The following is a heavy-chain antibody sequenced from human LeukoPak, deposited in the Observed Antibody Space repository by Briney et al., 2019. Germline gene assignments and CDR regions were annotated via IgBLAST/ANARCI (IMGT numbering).Heavy chain of an antibody. V-gene: IGHV6-1*01. J-gene: IGHJ5*02. CDR2: TYYRSTWYN. Sequence: SQTLSLTCAISGVSVSSNSVTWNWIRQSPSRGLEWLGRTYYRSTWYNDYAVSVRGRITVNPDTSKNQFSLHLSSVTPEDTAVYYCARRLTQYDCFDPWGQGILVTVSS. CDR1: GVSVSSNSVT. D-gene: IGHD2-2*01. CDR3: ARRLTQYDCFDP.